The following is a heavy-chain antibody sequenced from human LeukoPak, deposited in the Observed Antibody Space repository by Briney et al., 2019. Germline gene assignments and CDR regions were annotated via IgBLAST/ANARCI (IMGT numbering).Heavy chain of an antibody. CDR3: AIGHCSGGSCYSLRATNWFDP. J-gene: IGHJ5*02. CDR2: ISAYNGNT. V-gene: IGHV1-18*01. Sequence: ASVKVSCKASGYTFTSYGISWVRQAPGQGVEWMGWISAYNGNTNYAQKLQGRVTMTTDTSTSTAYMELRSLRSDDTAVYYCAIGHCSGGSCYSLRATNWFDPWGQGTLVTVSS. CDR1: GYTFTSYG. D-gene: IGHD2-15*01.